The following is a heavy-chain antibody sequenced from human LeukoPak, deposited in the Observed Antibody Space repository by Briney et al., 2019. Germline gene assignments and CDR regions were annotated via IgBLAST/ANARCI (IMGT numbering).Heavy chain of an antibody. J-gene: IGHJ3*02. CDR1: GFTFSSYS. V-gene: IGHV3-21*01. D-gene: IGHD1-7*01. Sequence: GGSLRLSCAASGFTFSSYSMNWVRQAPGKGLEWVSSIGSRSTYTYSADPVKGRFTISRDNAKNSLYLQMNSLRAGDTAVYYCARGGLNFDAFDIWGQGTMVTVSS. CDR2: IGSRSTYT. CDR3: ARGGLNFDAFDI.